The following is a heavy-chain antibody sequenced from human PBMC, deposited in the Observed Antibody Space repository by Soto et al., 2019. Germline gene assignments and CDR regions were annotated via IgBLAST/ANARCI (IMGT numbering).Heavy chain of an antibody. CDR2: ISSSSSTI. J-gene: IGHJ6*02. CDR3: ARATPFTVLLYYYYGMDV. CDR1: GFTFSSYS. V-gene: IGHV3-48*02. D-gene: IGHD4-4*01. Sequence: AGGSLRLSCAASGFTFSSYSMNWVRQAPGKGLEWVSYISSSSSTIYYADSVKGRFTIPRDNAKNSLYLQMNSLRDEDTAVYYCARATPFTVLLYYYYGMDVWGPGTTVTVSS.